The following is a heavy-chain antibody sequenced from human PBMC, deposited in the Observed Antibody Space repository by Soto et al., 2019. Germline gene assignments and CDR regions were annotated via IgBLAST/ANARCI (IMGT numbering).Heavy chain of an antibody. CDR2: ISGSGGST. CDR3: AKDQNGSRLYYDFWSGYYTGGADRGGWFDP. V-gene: IGHV3-23*01. CDR1: GFSFSSYA. Sequence: GGSLRLSCAASGFSFSSYAMSWVRQAPGKGLEWVSAISGSGGSTYYADSVKGRFTISRDNSRNTLYLQMNSLGAEDTAVYYCAKDQNGSRLYYDFWSGYYTGGADRGGWFDPWGQGTLVTVSS. J-gene: IGHJ5*02. D-gene: IGHD3-3*01.